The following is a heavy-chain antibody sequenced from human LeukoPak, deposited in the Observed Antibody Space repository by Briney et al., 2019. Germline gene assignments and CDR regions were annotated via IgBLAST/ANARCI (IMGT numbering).Heavy chain of an antibody. V-gene: IGHV1-69*01. J-gene: IGHJ4*02. Sequence: SVKVSFKASGGTFSSYAISWVRQAPGQGLEWMGGIIPIFGTANYAQKFQGRVTITADESTSTAYMELSSLRSEDTVVYYCARDRAPGVVVPAAPGVGDYWGQGTLVTVSS. D-gene: IGHD2-2*01. CDR2: IIPIFGTA. CDR3: ARDRAPGVVVPAAPGVGDY. CDR1: GGTFSSYA.